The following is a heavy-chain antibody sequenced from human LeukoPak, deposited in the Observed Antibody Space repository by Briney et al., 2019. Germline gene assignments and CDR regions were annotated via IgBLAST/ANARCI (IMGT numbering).Heavy chain of an antibody. D-gene: IGHD3-16*02. V-gene: IGHV3-30*04. CDR3: ARGGDYVWGSYRYTFAFDI. Sequence: GGSLRLPCAASGFTFSSYAMHWGRQAPGKGLEWVTVISYDGSNKYYADSEKGRFSIARDNSKNTLYLQMNSLRAEDTAVYYCARGGDYVWGSYRYTFAFDIWGQGTMVTVSS. J-gene: IGHJ3*02. CDR2: ISYDGSNK. CDR1: GFTFSSYA.